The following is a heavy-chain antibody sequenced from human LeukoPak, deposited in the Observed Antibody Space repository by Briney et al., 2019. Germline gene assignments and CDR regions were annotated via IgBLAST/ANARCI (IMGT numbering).Heavy chain of an antibody. V-gene: IGHV3-74*01. CDR2: INSDGSST. CDR3: ARESWRYYYDSSGYFPFDY. D-gene: IGHD3-22*01. CDR1: GFTFGSYW. Sequence: GGSLRLSCAASGFTFGSYWMHWVCQAPGKGLVWVSRINSDGSSTSYADSVKGRFTISRDNAKNTLYLQMNSLRAEDTAVYYCARESWRYYYDSSGYFPFDYWGQGTLVTVSS. J-gene: IGHJ4*02.